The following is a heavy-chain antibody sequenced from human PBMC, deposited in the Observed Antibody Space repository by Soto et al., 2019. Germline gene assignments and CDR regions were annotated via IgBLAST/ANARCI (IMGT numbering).Heavy chain of an antibody. D-gene: IGHD3-9*01. Sequence: ASVKVSCKASGGTFSNHLISWVRQAPGQGLEWMGWMNPNSGNTDYAQKFQGRVTMTRNTSISTAYMELSSLRSEDTAVYYCARGRYFDWLLNGDYYYGMDVWGQGTTVT. J-gene: IGHJ6*02. CDR2: MNPNSGNT. CDR3: ARGRYFDWLLNGDYYYGMDV. V-gene: IGHV1-8*02. CDR1: GGTFSNHL.